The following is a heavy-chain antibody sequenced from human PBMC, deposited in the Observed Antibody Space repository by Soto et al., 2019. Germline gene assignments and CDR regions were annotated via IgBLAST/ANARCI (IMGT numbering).Heavy chain of an antibody. CDR2: IIPLLGTV. D-gene: IGHD3-16*01. CDR1: GATFTNSV. Sequence: QGQLVQSGAEVKKPGASVKVSCRASGATFTNSVITWVRKGPGQGLEFMGGIIPLLGTVDYAENFQGRVTPTAHTVTNPVYLDMRSLRYDDTAVYYCARSGLRRPHNPYRFFGLDVWGHGTTVSV. J-gene: IGHJ6*02. V-gene: IGHV1-69*06. CDR3: ARSGLRRPHNPYRFFGLDV.